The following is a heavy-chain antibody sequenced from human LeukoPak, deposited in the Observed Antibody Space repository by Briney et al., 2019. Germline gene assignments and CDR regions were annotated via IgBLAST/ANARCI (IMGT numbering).Heavy chain of an antibody. Sequence: PGGSLRLSCAASGFTFSSYAMHWVRQAPGKGLEWVAVISYDGSNKYYADSVKGRFTISRDNSKNTLYLQMNSLRADDTAVYYCARCPAAITGCFDYWGQGTLVTVSS. CDR2: ISYDGSNK. CDR3: ARCPAAITGCFDY. V-gene: IGHV3-30-3*01. J-gene: IGHJ4*02. D-gene: IGHD2-2*02. CDR1: GFTFSSYA.